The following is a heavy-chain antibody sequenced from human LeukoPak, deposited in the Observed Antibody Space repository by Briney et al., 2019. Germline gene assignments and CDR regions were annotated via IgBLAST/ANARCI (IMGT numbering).Heavy chain of an antibody. V-gene: IGHV1-69*13. CDR3: ARDLAMVRGARYRPYKWFDP. J-gene: IGHJ5*02. CDR2: IIPTFGTA. D-gene: IGHD3-10*01. Sequence: EASVKVSCKASRGTFSSYAIIWVRQAPGQGLEWMGGIIPTFGTAAYAKKFQGRVTISADESTSTAYMELSSLTSEDTAVYYCARDLAMVRGARYRPYKWFDPWGQGTLVTVSS. CDR1: RGTFSSYA.